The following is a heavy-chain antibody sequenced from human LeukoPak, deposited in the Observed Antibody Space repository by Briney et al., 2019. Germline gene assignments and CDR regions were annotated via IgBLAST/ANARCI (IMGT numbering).Heavy chain of an antibody. CDR2: IKSKTDGGTT. D-gene: IGHD3-10*01. V-gene: IGHV3-15*01. J-gene: IGHJ4*02. CDR3: TTDMSAVLY. CDR1: GFTFSSYA. Sequence: GGSLRLSCAASGFTFSSYAMRWVRQAPGKGLEWVGRIKSKTDGGTTDYAAPVKGRFTISRDDSENTLYLQMSSLKTEDTAVYYCTTDMSAVLYWGQGTLVTVSS.